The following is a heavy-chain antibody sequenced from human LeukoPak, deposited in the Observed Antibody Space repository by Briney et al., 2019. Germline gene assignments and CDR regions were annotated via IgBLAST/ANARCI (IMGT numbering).Heavy chain of an antibody. Sequence: SDTLSLTCAVYGESLNYYYWSWIRQSPGKGLEWIGDIFDGKTINYNPSLKSRVTISAATSSQQFSLNLKSVTAADTAVYFCASGAWGARLNSWAEGALVIVSS. CDR1: GESLNYYY. CDR2: IFDGKTI. D-gene: IGHD4-23*01. J-gene: IGHJ4*02. CDR3: ASGAWGARLNS. V-gene: IGHV4-34*12.